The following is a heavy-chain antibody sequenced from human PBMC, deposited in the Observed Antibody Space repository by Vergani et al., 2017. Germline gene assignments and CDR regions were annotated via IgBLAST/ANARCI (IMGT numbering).Heavy chain of an antibody. CDR1: GYSISSGYY. J-gene: IGHJ4*02. V-gene: IGHV4-38-2*02. Sequence: QVQLQESGPGLVKPSETLSLTCTVSGYSISSGYYWGWIRQPPGMGLEWIGSIYHSGSTYYNPSLKSRVTISVDTSKNQFSLKLSSVTAADTAVYYCAGNSSGWLHYWGQGTLVTVSS. CDR3: AGNSSGWLHY. CDR2: IYHSGST. D-gene: IGHD6-19*01.